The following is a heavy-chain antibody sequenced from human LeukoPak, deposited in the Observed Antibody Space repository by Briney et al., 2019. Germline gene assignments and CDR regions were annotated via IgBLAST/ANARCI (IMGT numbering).Heavy chain of an antibody. CDR2: ISGSGGST. Sequence: GGSLRLSCAASGFTFSSYAMSWVRQAPGKGLEWVSAISGSGGSTYYADSVTGRFTISRDNSKNTLYLQMNSLRAEDTAVYYCAEDYESGDIVVVVAAFDYFNYWGQGTLVTVSS. CDR3: AEDYESGDIVVVVAAFDYFNY. CDR1: GFTFSSYA. V-gene: IGHV3-23*01. J-gene: IGHJ4*02. D-gene: IGHD2-15*01.